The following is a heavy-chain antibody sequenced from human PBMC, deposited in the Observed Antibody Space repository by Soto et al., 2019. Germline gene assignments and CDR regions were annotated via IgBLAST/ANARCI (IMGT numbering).Heavy chain of an antibody. D-gene: IGHD1-26*01. V-gene: IGHV4-59*01. Sequence: SETLSLTCTVSGGSISTYYWSWIRQPPGKGLEWIGYIYYTGSTNYNPSLKSRVTMSVDTSKNQFSLKLSSVTAAGTAVYYCARGWLLGNNWFDPWGQGTLVTVSS. CDR3: ARGWLLGNNWFDP. J-gene: IGHJ5*02. CDR1: GGSISTYY. CDR2: IYYTGST.